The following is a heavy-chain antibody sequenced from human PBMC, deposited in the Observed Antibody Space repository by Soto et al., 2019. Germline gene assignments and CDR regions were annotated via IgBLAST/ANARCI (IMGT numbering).Heavy chain of an antibody. CDR1: GFTFTNYG. J-gene: IGHJ4*02. V-gene: IGHV1-18*01. CDR3: AATTSIAIGFRD. Sequence: QLQLVQSGSEVKKPGASVKVSCKTSGFTFTNYGFTWVRHAPGTGLEWMGWSSALNGFTNYAQDFQGRVTLTTDSSTNTAYMGLRVLRCDDTAFYYCAATTSIAIGFRDGGQGTLVSVAS. CDR2: SSALNGFT. D-gene: IGHD6-6*01.